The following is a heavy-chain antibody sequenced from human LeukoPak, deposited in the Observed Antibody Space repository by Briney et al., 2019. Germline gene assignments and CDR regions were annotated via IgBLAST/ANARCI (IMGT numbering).Heavy chain of an antibody. CDR1: GFTFSSYS. D-gene: IGHD1-26*01. V-gene: IGHV3-21*01. CDR3: AREGESASYPIDY. CDR2: ISSSSAYI. J-gene: IGHJ4*02. Sequence: SGGSLRLSCAASGFTFSSYSINWVRQAPGKGLEWVSYISSSSAYIYYADAVKGRFTISRDNAKNSLYLQMNSLRAEDTAVYYCAREGESASYPIDYWGQGTLVTVSS.